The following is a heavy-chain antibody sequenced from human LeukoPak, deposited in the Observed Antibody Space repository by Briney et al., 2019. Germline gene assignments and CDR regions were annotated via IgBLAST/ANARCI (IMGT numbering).Heavy chain of an antibody. CDR3: ARQRRLELPDY. CDR1: GDSISRSGYY. D-gene: IGHD3-16*01. J-gene: IGHJ4*02. Sequence: SETLSLTCTVSGDSISRSGYYWGWIRQPPGKGLEWIGSISYSGNIYYNPSLKSRVTISVDTSKNQFSLRLSSVTAADTAVYYCARQRRLELPDYWGQGTLVTVSS. V-gene: IGHV4-39*01. CDR2: ISYSGNI.